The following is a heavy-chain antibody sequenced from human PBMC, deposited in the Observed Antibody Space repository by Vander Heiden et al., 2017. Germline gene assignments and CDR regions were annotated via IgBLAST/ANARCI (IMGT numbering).Heavy chain of an antibody. CDR1: GFTFSDYY. Sequence: QVQLVESGGGLVKPGGSLRLSCAASGFTFSDYYMSWSPKAPGKGLEWVSYIGSSGSTIYYADSVKGRFSISRDNAKNSLYLQMNSLRAEDTAVYYCASNYYDSSGYKRSAFDIWGQGTMVTVSS. J-gene: IGHJ3*02. CDR2: IGSSGSTI. V-gene: IGHV3-11*01. D-gene: IGHD3-22*01. CDR3: ASNYYDSSGYKRSAFDI.